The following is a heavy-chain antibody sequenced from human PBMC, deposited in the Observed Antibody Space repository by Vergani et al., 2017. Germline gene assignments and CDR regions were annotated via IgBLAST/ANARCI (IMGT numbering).Heavy chain of an antibody. D-gene: IGHD2-15*01. CDR3: ARATCSGGSCYRGFEY. Sequence: QVQLVQSGAEVKKPGSSVKVSCKASGGTFSSYALNWVRQAPGQGLESMGSIIPSLATTIYAQKFQGRVTITADESTSTAYMELSSLKSEDTAVFYCARATCSGGSCYRGFEYWGQGSLITVSS. CDR2: IIPSLATT. V-gene: IGHV1-69*11. J-gene: IGHJ4*02. CDR1: GGTFSSYA.